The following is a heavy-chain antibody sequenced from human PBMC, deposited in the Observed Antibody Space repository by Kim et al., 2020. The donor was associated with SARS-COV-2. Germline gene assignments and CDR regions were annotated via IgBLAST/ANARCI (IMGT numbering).Heavy chain of an antibody. D-gene: IGHD3-10*01. V-gene: IGHV5-10-1*01. CDR3: SRRVRGVILRYNWFDP. CDR2: IDPSDSYT. J-gene: IGHJ5*02. CDR1: GYSFTSYW. Sequence: GESLKISCKGSGYSFTSYWISWVRQMPGKGLEWMGRIDPSDSYTNYSPSFQGHVTISADKSISTAYLQWSSLKASDTAMYYCSRRVRGVILRYNWFDPWGQGTLVTVSS.